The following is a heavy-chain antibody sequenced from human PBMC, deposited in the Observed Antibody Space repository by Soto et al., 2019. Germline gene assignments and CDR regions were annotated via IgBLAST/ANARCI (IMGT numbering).Heavy chain of an antibody. D-gene: IGHD2-15*01. CDR3: AKDWGEDIVVVVAATDDY. CDR1: GFTFSSYG. J-gene: IGHJ4*02. CDR2: ISYDGSNK. Sequence: QVQLVESGGGVVQPGRSLRLSCAASGFTFSSYGMHWVRQAPGKGLEWVAVISYDGSNKYYADSVKGRFTISRDNSKHTLYLQMNSLRAEDTAVYYCAKDWGEDIVVVVAATDDYWGQGTLVTVSS. V-gene: IGHV3-30*18.